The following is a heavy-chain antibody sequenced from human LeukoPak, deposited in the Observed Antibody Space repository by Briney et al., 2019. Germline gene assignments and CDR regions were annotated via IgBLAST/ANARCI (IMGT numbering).Heavy chain of an antibody. V-gene: IGHV3-30*18. CDR2: ISYDGSNK. CDR3: ANDGSVRYYYYGMDV. CDR1: GFTFSSYG. Sequence: GGSLRLSCAASGFTFSSYGMHWVRQAPGKGLEWVAVISYDGSNKYYADSVKGRFTISRDNSKNTLYLQMNSLRAEDTAVYYCANDGSVRYYYYGMDVWGQGTTVTVSS. J-gene: IGHJ6*02. D-gene: IGHD1-26*01.